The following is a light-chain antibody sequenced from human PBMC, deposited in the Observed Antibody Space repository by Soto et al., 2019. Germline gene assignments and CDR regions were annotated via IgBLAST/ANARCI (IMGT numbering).Light chain of an antibody. CDR2: DAS. CDR3: HQYGKSPRT. CDR1: QSISNY. Sequence: EIVLTHSPATLSFSPWQRATLYCRASQSISNYVAWYQQKPGQAPRLLIYDASDRATGIPGRFSGSGSGTDFTLSISKLEPGDFGVYFCHQYGKSPRTFGQGTKVDIK. V-gene: IGKV3-11*01. J-gene: IGKJ1*01.